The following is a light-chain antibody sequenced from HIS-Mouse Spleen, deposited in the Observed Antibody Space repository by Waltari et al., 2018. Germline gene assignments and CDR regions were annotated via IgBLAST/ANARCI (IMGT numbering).Light chain of an antibody. V-gene: IGLV2-8*01. CDR2: EVS. CDR3: YSAADNNVV. CDR1: RSDAGRSNY. Sequence: QSALTQPPSASGPPVPSVTISCTGTRSDAGRSNYVSWYQQHPGKAPKLMIYEVSQRPSGVPDRFSGSSSGTTVTLTISGAQVEDEADYYCYSAADNNVVFGGGTKLTVL. J-gene: IGLJ2*01.